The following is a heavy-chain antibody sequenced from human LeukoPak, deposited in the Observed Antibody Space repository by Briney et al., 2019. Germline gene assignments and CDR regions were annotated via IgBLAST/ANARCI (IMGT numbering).Heavy chain of an antibody. CDR3: ARLRQQLDHFDY. V-gene: IGHV5-51*01. D-gene: IGHD6-13*01. Sequence: GESLKISCKGSGYTFATYWIGWVRQLPGKGLEWMGIIYPGDSDTRYSPSFQGQVTISADKSISTAYLQWSSLKASDTATYYCARLRQQLDHFDYWGQGALVTVSS. CDR2: IYPGDSDT. CDR1: GYTFATYW. J-gene: IGHJ4*02.